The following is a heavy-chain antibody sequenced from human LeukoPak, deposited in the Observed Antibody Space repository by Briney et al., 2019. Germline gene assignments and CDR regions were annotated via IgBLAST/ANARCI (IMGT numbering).Heavy chain of an antibody. Sequence: ASVKVSCKASGYTFTSYYMHWVRQAPGQGLEWMGIINPSGGSTSYAQKFQGRVTMTRDTSISTAYMELSRLRSDDTAVYYCARDFGITQRPAALDYWGQGTLVTVSS. CDR3: ARDFGITQRPAALDY. CDR1: GYTFTSYY. J-gene: IGHJ4*02. V-gene: IGHV1-46*01. D-gene: IGHD6-25*01. CDR2: INPSGGST.